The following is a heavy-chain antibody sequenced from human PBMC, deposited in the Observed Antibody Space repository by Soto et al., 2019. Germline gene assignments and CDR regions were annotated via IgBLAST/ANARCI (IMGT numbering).Heavy chain of an antibody. V-gene: IGHV4-39*01. D-gene: IGHD3-10*01. Sequence: SETLSLTCTVSGGSISSSSYYWGWIRQPPGKGLEWIGSIYYSGSTYYNPSLKSRVTISVDTSKNQFSLKLSSVTAADTAVYYCASNFGVLWFGELLRSAEYYFDYWGQGTLVTVSS. CDR2: IYYSGST. CDR1: GGSISSSSYY. J-gene: IGHJ4*02. CDR3: ASNFGVLWFGELLRSAEYYFDY.